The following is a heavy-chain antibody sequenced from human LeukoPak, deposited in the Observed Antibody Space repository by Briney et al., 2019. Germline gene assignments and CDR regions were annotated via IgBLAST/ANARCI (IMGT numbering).Heavy chain of an antibody. Sequence: ASVKVSCKASGYTFTSYDINLVRQATGQGLEWMGWMNPNSGNTGYAQKFQGRVTITRNTSISTAYMELSSLRSEDTAVYYCARGWILMHAFDIWGQGTMVTVSS. CDR3: ARGWILMHAFDI. J-gene: IGHJ3*02. V-gene: IGHV1-8*03. CDR1: GYTFTSYD. CDR2: MNPNSGNT. D-gene: IGHD1-1*01.